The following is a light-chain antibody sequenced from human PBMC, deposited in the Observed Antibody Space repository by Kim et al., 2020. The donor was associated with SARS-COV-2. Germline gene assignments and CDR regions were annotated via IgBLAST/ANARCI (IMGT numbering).Light chain of an antibody. CDR1: QSISWW. CDR2: RAS. CDR3: QQYSSYSALT. J-gene: IGKJ4*01. V-gene: IGKV1-5*03. Sequence: SVGERVTITCRASQSISWWLAWYQQKPGKAPRLLIYRASSLESGVPSRFSGSGSGTDFTLTISSLQPDDFATYYCQQYSSYSALTFGGGTKVDIK.